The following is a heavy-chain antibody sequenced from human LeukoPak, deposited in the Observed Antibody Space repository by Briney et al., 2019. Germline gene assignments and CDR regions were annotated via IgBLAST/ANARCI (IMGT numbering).Heavy chain of an antibody. J-gene: IGHJ4*02. CDR3: AGPGYSSTIDY. V-gene: IGHV3-48*01. CDR1: GFTFSSYS. D-gene: IGHD6-13*01. CDR2: ISSSSSTI. Sequence: GGSLRLSCAASGFTFSSYSMNWVRQAPGKGLEWVSYISSSSSTIYYADSVKGRFTISRDNAKNSLYLQMNSLRAEDTAVYYCAGPGYSSTIDYWGQGTLVTVSS.